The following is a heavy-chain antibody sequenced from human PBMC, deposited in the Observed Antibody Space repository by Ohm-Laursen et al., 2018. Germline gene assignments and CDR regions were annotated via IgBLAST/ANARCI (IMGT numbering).Heavy chain of an antibody. J-gene: IGHJ6*02. Sequence: SLSLSCAASGFTFSSYAMNWVRQAPGKGLEWISYISETGSHIYDADSMRGRFTVARDNAKNLLYLQLNSLRVEDTAVYYCARDSSRRAREGGMDVWGQGTMVTVSS. CDR2: ISETGSHI. D-gene: IGHD6-6*01. CDR1: GFTFSSYA. V-gene: IGHV3-21*01. CDR3: ARDSSRRAREGGMDV.